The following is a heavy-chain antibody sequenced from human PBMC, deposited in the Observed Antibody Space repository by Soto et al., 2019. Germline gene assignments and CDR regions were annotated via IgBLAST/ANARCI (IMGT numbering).Heavy chain of an antibody. CDR2: IDPSDSYT. CDR3: ARLAMVRGVTTSGMDV. V-gene: IGHV5-10-1*01. Sequence: EVQLVQSGAEVKKPGESLRISCKGSGYSFTSYWISWVRQMPGKGLEWMGRIDPSDSYTNYSPSFQGHVTISADKSTSTASQQWRGRKASDTAMYYCARLAMVRGVTTSGMDVWGQGSTVTVSS. D-gene: IGHD3-10*01. CDR1: GYSFTSYW. J-gene: IGHJ6*02.